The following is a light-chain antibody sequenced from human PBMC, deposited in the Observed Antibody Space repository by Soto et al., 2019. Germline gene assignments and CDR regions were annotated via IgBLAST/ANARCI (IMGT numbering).Light chain of an antibody. CDR2: GTS. CDR3: QQYGTSPLT. CDR1: QSVRNSY. Sequence: EIVLTQSPGTLSLSPGDRATLSCRVSQSVRNSYLAWYQQKPGQAPTLLIYGTSSRATGTPDRFGGRGAGTDFTLTISRLEPEDSAVYYCQQYGTSPLTFGGGTKVEIK. J-gene: IGKJ4*01. V-gene: IGKV3-20*01.